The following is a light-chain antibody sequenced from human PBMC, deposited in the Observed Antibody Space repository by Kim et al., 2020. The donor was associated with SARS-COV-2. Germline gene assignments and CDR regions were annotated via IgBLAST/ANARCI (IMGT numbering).Light chain of an antibody. CDR2: EVS. Sequence: PPVHISRTGTSSAVGGYNYVSCYQQHPGKAPTLMIYEVSKRPSGVPDRFSGSKSGNTASLTVSGLQAEDEADYYCSSYAGSNNVVFGGGTQLTVL. CDR1: SSAVGGYNY. CDR3: SSYAGSNNVV. V-gene: IGLV2-8*01. J-gene: IGLJ2*01.